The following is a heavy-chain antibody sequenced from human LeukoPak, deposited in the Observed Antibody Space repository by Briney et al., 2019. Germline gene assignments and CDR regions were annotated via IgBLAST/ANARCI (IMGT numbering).Heavy chain of an antibody. Sequence: PGGSLRLSCAASGFTFSSYAMTWVRQAPGKGLEWVSAISGSGDSTNYADSVKGRFTIARDNSKNTLYLQMNSLRAEDTAVYYCASGLAAAAPIDYWGQGTLVTVSS. J-gene: IGHJ4*02. CDR3: ASGLAAAAPIDY. CDR1: GFTFSSYA. V-gene: IGHV3-23*01. CDR2: ISGSGDST. D-gene: IGHD6-13*01.